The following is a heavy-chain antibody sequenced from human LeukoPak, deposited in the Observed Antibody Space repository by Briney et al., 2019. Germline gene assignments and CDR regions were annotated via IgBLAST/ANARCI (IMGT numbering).Heavy chain of an antibody. V-gene: IGHV4-61*02. D-gene: IGHD4-17*01. CDR1: GDSISSDNYY. J-gene: IGHJ6*02. CDR2: IYTSGST. Sequence: SETLSLTCTVSGDSISSDNYYWSWIRQPAGKGLEWIGRIYTSGSTNYNPSLKSRVTISVDTSKNQFSLKLSSVTAADTAVYYCARDWVGDYGNPTTSHYYYYGMDVWGQGTTVTVSS. CDR3: ARDWVGDYGNPTTSHYYYYGMDV.